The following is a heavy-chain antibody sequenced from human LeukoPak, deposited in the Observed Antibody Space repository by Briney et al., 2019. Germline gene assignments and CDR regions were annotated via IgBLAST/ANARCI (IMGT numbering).Heavy chain of an antibody. D-gene: IGHD3-3*01. CDR1: GFTFSSYS. CDR3: ARDYRALTYYDFWSGYPYFDY. Sequence: GGSLRLSCAASGFTFSSYSMNWVRQAPGKGLEWVSSISSRSSYIYYADSVKGRFTISRDNAKNSLYLQMNSLRAEDTAVYYCARDYRALTYYDFWSGYPYFDYWGQGTLVIVSS. J-gene: IGHJ4*02. CDR2: ISSRSSYI. V-gene: IGHV3-21*01.